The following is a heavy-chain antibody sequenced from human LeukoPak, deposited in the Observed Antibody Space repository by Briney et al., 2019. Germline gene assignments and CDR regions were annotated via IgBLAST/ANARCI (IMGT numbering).Heavy chain of an antibody. CDR2: ISSSSSYI. CDR3: ARVRIIYGDYGDAFDI. V-gene: IGHV3-21*01. Sequence: GGTLRLSCAVSGFTFSRYSMNWGRQAPGPGREWGSSISSSSSYIYYAESLKGRFTISRDNAKNSLYLQMNSLRAEDTAVYFCARVRIIYGDYGDAFDIWGQGTMVTVSS. J-gene: IGHJ3*02. D-gene: IGHD4-17*01. CDR1: GFTFSRYS.